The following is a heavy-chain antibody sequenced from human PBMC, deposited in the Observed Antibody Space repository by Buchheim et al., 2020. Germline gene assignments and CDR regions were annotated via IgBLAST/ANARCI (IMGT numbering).Heavy chain of an antibody. D-gene: IGHD2-2*01. CDR3: ARSQGDCSSTSCPVDYYYYMDV. CDR2: ISSSSSYT. Sequence: QVQLVESGGGLVKPGGSLRLSCAASGFTFSDYYMSWIRQAPGKGLEWVSYISSSSSYTNYADSVKGRFTISRDNAKNSLYLQMNSLRDEDTAVYYCARSQGDCSSTSCPVDYYYYMDVWGKGTT. V-gene: IGHV3-11*06. J-gene: IGHJ6*03. CDR1: GFTFSDYY.